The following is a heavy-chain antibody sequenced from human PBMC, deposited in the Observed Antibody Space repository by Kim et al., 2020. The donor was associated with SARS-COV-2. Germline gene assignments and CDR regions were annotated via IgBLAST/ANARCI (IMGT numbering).Heavy chain of an antibody. D-gene: IGHD6-19*01. CDR3: AKHRGTHSSGWEGNAFDI. Sequence: KCRFTISRDNSNNTLYLQMNSLRAEDTAVYYCAKHRGTHSSGWEGNAFDIWGQGTMVTVSS. V-gene: IGHV3-23*01. J-gene: IGHJ3*02.